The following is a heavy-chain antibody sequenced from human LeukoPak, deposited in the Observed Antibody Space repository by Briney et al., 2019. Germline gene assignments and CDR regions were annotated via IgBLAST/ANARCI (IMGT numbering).Heavy chain of an antibody. Sequence: KPSETLSLTCTVSGGSISSYYWSWIRQPPGKGLEWIGYIYYSGSTNYNPSLKSRVTISVDTSKNQFSLKLSSVTAADTAVYYCARLALGRSGSYHYYYYGMDVWGQGTTVTVSS. CDR2: IYYSGST. V-gene: IGHV4-59*08. CDR1: GGSISSYY. CDR3: ARLALGRSGSYHYYYYGMDV. D-gene: IGHD1-26*01. J-gene: IGHJ6*02.